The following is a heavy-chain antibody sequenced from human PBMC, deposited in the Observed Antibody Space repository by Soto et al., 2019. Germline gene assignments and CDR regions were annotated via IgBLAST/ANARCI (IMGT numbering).Heavy chain of an antibody. CDR1: GFTFSSYS. D-gene: IGHD2-8*01. Sequence: PGGSLRLSCAASGFTFSSYSMNWVRQAPGKGPEWVSSISSSSSYIYYADSVKGRFTISRDNAKNSLYLQMNSLRAEDTAVYYCARDYCTNGVCYIAYWGQGTLVTVSS. V-gene: IGHV3-21*01. J-gene: IGHJ4*02. CDR3: ARDYCTNGVCYIAY. CDR2: ISSSSSYI.